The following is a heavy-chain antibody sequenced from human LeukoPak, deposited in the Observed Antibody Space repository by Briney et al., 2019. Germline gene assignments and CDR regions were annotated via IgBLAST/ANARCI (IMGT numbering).Heavy chain of an antibody. CDR3: ARRTYCGTYYYFDY. D-gene: IGHD1-26*01. CDR1: GFSISTYW. V-gene: IGHV3-74*01. CDR2: INSDGNTT. J-gene: IGHJ4*02. Sequence: GGSLRLSCAASGFSISTYWMHWVRQAPGKGLVWVSRINSDGNTTSYADSVKGRFTISRDNAKNTLYLQMNSLRAEDTAVYYCARRTYCGTYYYFDYWGQGTLVTVSS.